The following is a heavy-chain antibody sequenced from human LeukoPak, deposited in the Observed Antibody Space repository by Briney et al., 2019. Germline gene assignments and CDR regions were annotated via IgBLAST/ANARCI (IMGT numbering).Heavy chain of an antibody. CDR1: GYTLTGLS. CDR3: ATARNSYGQHYYYYGMDV. CDR2: FDPEDGET. V-gene: IGHV1-24*01. J-gene: IGHJ6*02. Sequence: ASVKVSCKVSGYTLTGLSMHWARQAPGKGLEWMGGFDPEDGETIYAQKFQGRVTMTEDTSTDTAYMELSSLRSEDTAVYYCATARNSYGQHYYYYGMDVWGQGTTVTVSS. D-gene: IGHD5-18*01.